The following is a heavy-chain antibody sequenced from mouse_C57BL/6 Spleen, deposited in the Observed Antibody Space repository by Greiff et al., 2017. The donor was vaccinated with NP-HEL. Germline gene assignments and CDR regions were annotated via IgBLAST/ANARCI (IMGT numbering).Heavy chain of an antibody. CDR2: IRYDGSN. CDR3: ARDLYYYGSLFAY. D-gene: IGHD1-1*01. V-gene: IGHV3-6*01. CDR1: GYSITRGSF. Sequence: EVQVVASGPALVKPSPSLSLTCSVTGYSITRGSFWYLIRQFPGNKLEWMGYIRYDGSNNYNPSLKNRISITRDTSKNQFFLKLNSVTTEDTATYYCARDLYYYGSLFAYWGQGTLVTVSA. J-gene: IGHJ3*01.